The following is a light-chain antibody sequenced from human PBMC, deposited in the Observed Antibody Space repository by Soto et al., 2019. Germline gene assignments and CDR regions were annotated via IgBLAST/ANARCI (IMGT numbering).Light chain of an antibody. Sequence: EIVLTQSPAALSLSLGGRDTLSCGASQTVGSYLAWFRQTPGQAPRLLIYDTSIRATGIPARFSGSGSGTNFTLTINSLEAEDFAVYYCQQRSDWPPTFGQGTKVDI. CDR2: DTS. CDR1: QTVGSY. V-gene: IGKV3-11*01. J-gene: IGKJ1*01. CDR3: QQRSDWPPT.